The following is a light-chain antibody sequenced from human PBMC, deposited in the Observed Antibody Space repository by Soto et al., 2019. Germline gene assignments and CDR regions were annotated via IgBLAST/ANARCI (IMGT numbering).Light chain of an antibody. J-gene: IGLJ3*02. CDR2: EVS. Sequence: QSALTQPASVSGSPGQSISISCTGTNSDVGSSNLVSWYQQHPGRAPKLMIYEVSRRPSGVSNRFSGSKSGNTASLTISGLQAKDEADYHCRSHAPSRPAWVFAGGTKLTVL. CDR3: RSHAPSRPAWV. CDR1: NSDVGSSNL. V-gene: IGLV2-23*02.